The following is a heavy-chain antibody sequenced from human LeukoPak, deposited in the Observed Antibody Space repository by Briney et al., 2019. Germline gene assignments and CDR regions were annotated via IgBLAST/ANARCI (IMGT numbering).Heavy chain of an antibody. CDR2: MSGSSTNT. J-gene: IGHJ3*02. D-gene: IGHD3-16*01. V-gene: IGHV1-18*01. CDR3: TRATGTWGHDGFDI. CDR1: GYTFMSHG. Sequence: ASEKVSCKAYGYTFMSHGISWVRQSPGQGLEWMGWMSGSSTNTKYAHRLQGRVTMTTDTSTTTAYMELRSLRSDDTAVYYCTRATGTWGHDGFDIWGQGTMVTVSS.